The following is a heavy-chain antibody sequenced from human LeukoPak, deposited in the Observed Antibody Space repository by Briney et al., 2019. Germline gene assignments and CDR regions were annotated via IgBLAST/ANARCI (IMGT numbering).Heavy chain of an antibody. CDR3: ARGGVDWTFDY. J-gene: IGHJ4*02. Sequence: SETLSLTCTVSGGSISNYYWSWIRQPAGKGLEWIGHIYTSGSTNYNPSLKSRVTTSVDTSKNQFSLNLSSVTAADTAVYYCARGGVDWTFDYWGQGTLVTVSS. CDR2: IYTSGST. CDR1: GGSISNYY. D-gene: IGHD3-9*01. V-gene: IGHV4-4*07.